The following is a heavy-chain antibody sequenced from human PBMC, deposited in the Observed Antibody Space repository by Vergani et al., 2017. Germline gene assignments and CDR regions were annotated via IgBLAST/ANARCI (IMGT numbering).Heavy chain of an antibody. CDR2: ISYDGSNK. CDR1: GFTFSSYG. J-gene: IGHJ4*02. V-gene: IGHV3-30*18. D-gene: IGHD1-14*01. Sequence: QVQLVESGGGVVQPGRSLRLSCAASGFTFSSYGMHWVRQAPGKGLEWVAVISYDGSNKYYADSVKGRFTISRDNSKNTLYLQMNSLRAEDTAVYYCAKDQGPEDYFDYWGQGTLVTVSS. CDR3: AKDQGPEDYFDY.